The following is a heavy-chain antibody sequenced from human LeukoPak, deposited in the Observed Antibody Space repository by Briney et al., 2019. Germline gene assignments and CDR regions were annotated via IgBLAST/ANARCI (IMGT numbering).Heavy chain of an antibody. CDR2: MNPSSGKT. Sequence: ASVTVSCKASGYTFTTSDINWVRQAPGQGLDWMGWMNPSSGKTGSAQKFQGRLTMTKNTSTSTAYMEVTGLRFEDTAIYYCARGRPGPAGAGTYDFWGQGTLITVSS. J-gene: IGHJ4*02. V-gene: IGHV1-8*01. D-gene: IGHD6-13*01. CDR3: ARGRPGPAGAGTYDF. CDR1: GYTFTTSD.